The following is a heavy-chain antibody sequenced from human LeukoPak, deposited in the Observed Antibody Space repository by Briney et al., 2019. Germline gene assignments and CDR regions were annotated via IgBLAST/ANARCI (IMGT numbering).Heavy chain of an antibody. CDR2: IKQDGSVK. V-gene: IGHV3-7*01. CDR1: GITLSNYG. Sequence: PGGSLRLSCGVSGITLSNYGMSWVRQAPGKGLEWVANIKQDGSVKNYVDSVKGRFTISRDNAENSLYLEMNSLRAEDTAVYYCATGATRLFDPWGQGTLVTVSS. CDR3: ATGATRLFDP. J-gene: IGHJ5*02.